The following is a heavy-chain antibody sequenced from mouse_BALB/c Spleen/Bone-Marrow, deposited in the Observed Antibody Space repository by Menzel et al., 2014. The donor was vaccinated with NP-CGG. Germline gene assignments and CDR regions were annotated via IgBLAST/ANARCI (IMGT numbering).Heavy chain of an antibody. V-gene: IGHV1S29*02. CDR1: GYTFTDYN. D-gene: IGHD2-1*01. J-gene: IGHJ3*01. CDR3: ARSYGNYDAWFAH. Sequence: VHVKQSGPELVKPGASVKISCKASGYTFTDYNMHWVKQSHGKSLEWIGYIYPYNGGASYNQKFKSKATLTVDNSSSTAYMELRSLTSDDSAVYCCARSYGNYDAWFAHWGQGTLVTVSA. CDR2: IYPYNGGA.